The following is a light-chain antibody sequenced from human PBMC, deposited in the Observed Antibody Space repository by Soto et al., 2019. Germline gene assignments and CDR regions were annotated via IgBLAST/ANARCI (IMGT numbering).Light chain of an antibody. V-gene: IGKV1-39*01. Sequence: DIEMTQSPSSLSSSVGDIVTITCQASQDISSWLTWYQQKSGIAPKLLIFAASSLQSGAPSRFSGSGSGPEFTLTISSLQPDDFATYYCQQTYSPPFTFGPGTKVDIK. J-gene: IGKJ3*01. CDR2: AAS. CDR3: QQTYSPPFT. CDR1: QDISSW.